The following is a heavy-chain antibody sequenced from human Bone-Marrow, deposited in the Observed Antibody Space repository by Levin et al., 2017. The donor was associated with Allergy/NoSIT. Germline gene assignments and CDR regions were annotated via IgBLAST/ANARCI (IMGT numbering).Heavy chain of an antibody. Sequence: GSLRLSCTVSGGSISSYYWSWIRQPPGKGLEWIGYIYYSGSTNYNPSLKSRVTISVDTSKNQFSLKLSSVTAADTAVYYCAREGYYPGPDSSGYYPSYFQHWGQGTLVTVSS. CDR3: AREGYYPGPDSSGYYPSYFQH. J-gene: IGHJ1*01. V-gene: IGHV4-59*01. D-gene: IGHD3-22*01. CDR1: GGSISSYY. CDR2: IYYSGST.